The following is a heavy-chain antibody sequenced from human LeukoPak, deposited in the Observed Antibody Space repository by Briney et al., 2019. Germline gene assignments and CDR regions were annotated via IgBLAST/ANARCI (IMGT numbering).Heavy chain of an antibody. CDR2: IWYDGSNK. V-gene: IGHV3-33*01. CDR1: GFTFSSYG. J-gene: IGHJ4*02. CDR3: ARDTSSSWAFDY. D-gene: IGHD6-13*01. Sequence: PGGSLRLSCAASGFTFSSYGMHWVRQAPGKGLEWVAVIWYDGSNKYYVDSVKGRFTISRDNSKNTLHLQMNSLRAEDTAVYYCARDTSSSWAFDYWGQGTLVTVSS.